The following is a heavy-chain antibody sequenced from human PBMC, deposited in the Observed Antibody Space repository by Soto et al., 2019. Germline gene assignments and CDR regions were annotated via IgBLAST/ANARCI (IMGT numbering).Heavy chain of an antibody. J-gene: IGHJ6*02. CDR1: GFTFSSYA. CDR3: ARDNGRRYFWTVRGGGMDV. CDR2: ISYDGSNK. D-gene: IGHD3-3*01. V-gene: IGHV3-30-3*01. Sequence: QVQLVESGGGVVQPGRSLRLSCAASGFTFSSYAMHWVRQAPGKGLEWVAVISYDGSNKYYADSVKGRFTISRDNSKNTLYLQMNSLRAEDTAVYYCARDNGRRYFWTVRGGGMDVWGQGTTVTVSS.